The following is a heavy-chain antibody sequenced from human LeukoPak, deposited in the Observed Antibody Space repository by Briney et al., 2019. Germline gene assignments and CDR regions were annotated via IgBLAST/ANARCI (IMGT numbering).Heavy chain of an antibody. Sequence: GGSLRLSCAASGFTFSSYSMNWVRQAPGKVLEWVSYISSSSSTIYYADSVKGRFTISRDNAKNSLYLQMNSLRAEDTAVYYCARGRVGVGAVGWGQGTLVTVSS. CDR3: ARGRVGVGAVG. D-gene: IGHD1-26*01. CDR1: GFTFSSYS. CDR2: ISSSSSTI. V-gene: IGHV3-48*04. J-gene: IGHJ4*02.